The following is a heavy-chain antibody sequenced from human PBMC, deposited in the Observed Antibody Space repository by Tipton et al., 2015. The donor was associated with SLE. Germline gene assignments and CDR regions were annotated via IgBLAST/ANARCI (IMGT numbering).Heavy chain of an antibody. CDR1: GFTFSSYW. V-gene: IGHV3-9*01. CDR3: AKDRGAWSSGVDH. CDR2: ISWNSEHK. Sequence: SLRLSCAASGFTFSSYWMHWVRQAPGKGLEWVSSISWNSEHKAYADSVEGRFTISRDSAKNSVNLELNNLRREDTGFYYCAKDRGAWSSGVDHWGRGTLVTVSS. D-gene: IGHD2-15*01. J-gene: IGHJ4*02.